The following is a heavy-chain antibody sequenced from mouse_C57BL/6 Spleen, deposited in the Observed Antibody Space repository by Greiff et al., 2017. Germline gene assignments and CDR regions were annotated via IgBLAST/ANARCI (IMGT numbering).Heavy chain of an antibody. CDR3: AKNHDGYYVGAMDY. J-gene: IGHJ4*01. V-gene: IGHV2-5*01. Sequence: VHLVESGPGLVQPSQSLSITCTVSGFSLTSYGVHWVRQSPGKGLEWLGVIWRGGSTDYNAAFMSRLSITKDNSKSQVFFKMNSLQADDTAIYYCAKNHDGYYVGAMDYWGQGTSVTVSS. CDR2: IWRGGST. D-gene: IGHD2-3*01. CDR1: GFSLTSYG.